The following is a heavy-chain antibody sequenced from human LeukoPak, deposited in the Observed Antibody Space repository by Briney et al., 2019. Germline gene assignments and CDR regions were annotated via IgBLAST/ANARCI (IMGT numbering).Heavy chain of an antibody. Sequence: PSETLSLTCTASGGSISSYYWSWIRQPAGKGLEWIGRISTSGITNYNPSLRSRVTMSVDTSKNQFSLKLRSVTAADTAVYYCARWTLHDAFEIWGQGTMVTVSS. J-gene: IGHJ3*02. D-gene: IGHD2-15*01. CDR1: GGSISSYY. CDR2: ISTSGIT. CDR3: ARWTLHDAFEI. V-gene: IGHV4-4*07.